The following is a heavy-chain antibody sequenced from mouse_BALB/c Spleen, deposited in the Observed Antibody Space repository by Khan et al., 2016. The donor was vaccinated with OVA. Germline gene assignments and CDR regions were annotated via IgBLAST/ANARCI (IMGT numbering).Heavy chain of an antibody. CDR3: TSKSDGTVYY. CDR1: GYSITSGYY. CDR2: ISYDGSN. J-gene: IGHJ3*01. Sequence: EVQLQESGPGLVKPSQSLSLTCSVTGYSITSGYYWNWIRQFPGNRLEWMGYISYDGSNNYNPSLKNRIYITRATSKKQFFLKLNSVTTEDTATYYCTSKSDGTVYYWGQGTLVTVSA. D-gene: IGHD3-3*01. V-gene: IGHV3-6*02.